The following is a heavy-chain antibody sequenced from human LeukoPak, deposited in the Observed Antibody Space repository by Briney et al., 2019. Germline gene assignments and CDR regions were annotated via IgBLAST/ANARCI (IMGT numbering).Heavy chain of an antibody. D-gene: IGHD3-9*01. CDR1: GFTFSSYG. CDR3: AKDELRYFDWLLRGTGFDY. V-gene: IGHV3-30*18. J-gene: IGHJ4*02. CDR2: ISYDGSNK. Sequence: GGSLRLSCAASGFTFSSYGMHWVRQAPGKGLEWVAVISYDGSNKYYADSVKGRFTISRDNSKNTLYLQMNSLRAEDTAVYYCAKDELRYFDWLLRGTGFDYWGQGTLVTVSS.